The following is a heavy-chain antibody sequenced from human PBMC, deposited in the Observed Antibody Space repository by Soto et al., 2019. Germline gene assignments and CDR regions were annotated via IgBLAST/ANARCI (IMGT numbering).Heavy chain of an antibody. D-gene: IGHD1-1*01. J-gene: IGHJ3*02. CDR1: GGSVSGANYY. CDR2: MSHSGGT. CDR3: ARVERGTATTVVDAFDI. Sequence: QVQLQQWGAGLLKPSETLSLTCAVYGGSVSGANYYWSWIRQPPGKGLEWIGEMSHSGGTHFNPPLKRRVTISVDTSTNQFSLKMSSVTAADTALYYCARVERGTATTVVDAFDIWGPGTMVTVSS. V-gene: IGHV4-34*01.